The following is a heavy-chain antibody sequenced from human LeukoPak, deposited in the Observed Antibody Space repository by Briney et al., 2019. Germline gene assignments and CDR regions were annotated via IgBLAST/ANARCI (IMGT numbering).Heavy chain of an antibody. Sequence: SETLSLTCTVSDYSISSGYYWGWIRQPPGKGLEWIGSTNHSGSTYYNPSLKNRVTISVDTSKNQISLRLSSVTAADTAIYYCATGRDIVRGNWLDPWGQGTLVTVSS. CDR2: TNHSGST. J-gene: IGHJ5*02. CDR1: DYSISSGYY. CDR3: ATGRDIVRGNWLDP. D-gene: IGHD5-24*01. V-gene: IGHV4-38-2*02.